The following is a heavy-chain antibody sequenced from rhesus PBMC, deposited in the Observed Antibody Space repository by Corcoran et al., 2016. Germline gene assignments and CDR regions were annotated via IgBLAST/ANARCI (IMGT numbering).Heavy chain of an antibody. CDR2: IYWDDYK. D-gene: IGHD1-44*01. CDR1: WFSRSTRGMV. CDR3: ARGRENRFDV. V-gene: IGHV2S1*01. J-gene: IGHJ5-1*01. Sequence: QVTLKESGPAPVIPIQTLSLTCTFSWFSRSTRGMVVGPTASPPGQALEWLESIYWDDYKDYSTSQNSRLTIYKDTSKNQVILTMTNMDPVDTAPYYCARGRENRFDVWGPGVLVTVSS.